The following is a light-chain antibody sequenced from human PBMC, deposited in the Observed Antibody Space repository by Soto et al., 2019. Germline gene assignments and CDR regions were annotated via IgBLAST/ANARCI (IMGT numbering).Light chain of an antibody. J-gene: IGLJ1*01. CDR1: SSDVGGYNY. CDR2: YVS. V-gene: IGLV2-8*01. Sequence: QSALTQPPSASGSPGQSVTISCTGTSSDVGGYNYVSWYQQHPGKAPKLMIYYVSQRPSGVPDRFSGSKSGNTASLTVSGLQAEDEADYNCSSYAGTYIVFGTGTKLTVL. CDR3: SSYAGTYIV.